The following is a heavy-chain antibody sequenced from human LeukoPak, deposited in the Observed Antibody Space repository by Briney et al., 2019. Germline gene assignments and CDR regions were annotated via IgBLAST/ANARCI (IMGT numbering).Heavy chain of an antibody. D-gene: IGHD2-15*01. Sequence: SGPTLVKPTQTLTLTCTFSGFSLSSTGVGVGWIRQPPGKALEWLALIYWNDDKRYNLSLKNRLTITKDTSKNQVVLTMTNMDPVDTATYYCAHRGGLWGQGTLVTVSS. J-gene: IGHJ4*02. CDR2: IYWNDDK. CDR3: AHRGGL. CDR1: GFSLSSTGVG. V-gene: IGHV2-5*01.